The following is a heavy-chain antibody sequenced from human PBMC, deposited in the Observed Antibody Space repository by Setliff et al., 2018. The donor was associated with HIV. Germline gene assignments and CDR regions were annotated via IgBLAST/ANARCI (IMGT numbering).Heavy chain of an antibody. CDR2: INYSGTT. Sequence: SETLSLTCIVSGGSISSSTYYWGWIRQPPGEGLEWIGSINYSGTTYYNPSLKSRVTISVDTSKNQFSLKMNSVTATDTAVYYCARHPEQWLAHFDYWGQGTLVTVSS. J-gene: IGHJ4*02. CDR3: ARHPEQWLAHFDY. CDR1: GGSISSSTYY. V-gene: IGHV4-39*01. D-gene: IGHD6-19*01.